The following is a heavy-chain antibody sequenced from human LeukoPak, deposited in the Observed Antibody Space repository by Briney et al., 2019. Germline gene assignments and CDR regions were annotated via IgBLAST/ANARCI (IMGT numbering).Heavy chain of an antibody. CDR1: GGSISSSTYY. D-gene: IGHD2-15*01. J-gene: IGHJ5*02. CDR3: ARRHYSNWFDP. Sequence: SRTLSLTCTVSGGSISSSTYYWGWIRQPPGKGLEWIGSIYYSGNTYYNPSLKSRVTISVDTSKKQFSLELNSVTAADTAVYYCARRHYSNWFDPWGQGTLVTVPS. V-gene: IGHV4-39*01. CDR2: IYYSGNT.